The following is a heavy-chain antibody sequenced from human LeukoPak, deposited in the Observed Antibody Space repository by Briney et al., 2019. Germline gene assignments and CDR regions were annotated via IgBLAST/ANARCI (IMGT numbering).Heavy chain of an antibody. CDR2: IYYSANT. J-gene: IGHJ5*02. Sequence: SETLSLTCTVSGGSITSHYWNWIRQTPGKGLEWIGYIYYSANTNYNPSLQGRVTILVDTPKNHVSLRLSSVTAADTAVYYCARGSLDDYGGNSARYNWFDAWGQGTLVTVSS. V-gene: IGHV4-59*11. CDR1: GGSITSHY. CDR3: ARGSLDDYGGNSARYNWFDA. D-gene: IGHD4-23*01.